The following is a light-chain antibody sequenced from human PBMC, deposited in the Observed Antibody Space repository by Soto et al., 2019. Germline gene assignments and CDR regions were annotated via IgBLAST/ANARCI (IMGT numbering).Light chain of an antibody. CDR1: HSISSS. CDR3: QQSYSTPRT. V-gene: IGKV1-5*03. J-gene: IGKJ1*01. CDR2: KAS. Sequence: DIQMTQSPSTLSASVGDRVTIACRASHSISSSLAWYQQKPGKAPKLLIYKASSLESGVPSRFSGSGSGTDFTLTISSLQPEDFATYYCQQSYSTPRTFGQGTKVDIK.